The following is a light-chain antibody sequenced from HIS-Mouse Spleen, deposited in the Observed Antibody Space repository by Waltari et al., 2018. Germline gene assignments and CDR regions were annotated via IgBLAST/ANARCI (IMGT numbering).Light chain of an antibody. CDR1: RRDVGGYNY. J-gene: IGLJ2*01. Sequence: QSALTQPASVSGSPGQSITIPCTGTRRDVGGYNYVSWYQQHPGKAPKLMIYDVSNRPSGVSNRFSGSKSGNTASLTISGLQAEDEADYYCSSYTSSSFNVVFGGGTKLTVL. CDR2: DVS. CDR3: SSYTSSSFNVV. V-gene: IGLV2-14*03.